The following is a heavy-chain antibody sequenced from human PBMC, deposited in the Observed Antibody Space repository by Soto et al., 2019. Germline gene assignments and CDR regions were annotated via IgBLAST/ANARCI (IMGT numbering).Heavy chain of an antibody. J-gene: IGHJ4*02. D-gene: IGHD3-10*01. Sequence: GVSLRLSCVASGFGFHTYWMHWVRQVPGKGLVWVARINSDGDTSTYADSVKGRFSISRDNTKNTLFLQMNGLRDDDTAVYYCTSVWVDDYGSGNNYPRFGRWGQEALV. CDR1: GFGFHTYW. V-gene: IGHV3-74*01. CDR3: TSVWVDDYGSGNNYPRFGR. CDR2: INSDGDTS.